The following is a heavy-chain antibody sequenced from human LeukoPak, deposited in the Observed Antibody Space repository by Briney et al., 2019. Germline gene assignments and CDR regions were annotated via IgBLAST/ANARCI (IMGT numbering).Heavy chain of an antibody. V-gene: IGHV4-39*01. D-gene: IGHD6-19*01. CDR1: GGSISSSSYY. CDR2: IYYSGST. J-gene: IGHJ4*02. CDR3: ARYEENSGWYSYYFDY. Sequence: SETXSLTCTVSGGSISSSSYYWGWIRQPPGKGLEWIGSIYYSGSTYYNPSLKSRVTISVDTSKNQFSLKLSSVTAADTAVYYCARYEENSGWYSYYFDYWGQGTLVTVSS.